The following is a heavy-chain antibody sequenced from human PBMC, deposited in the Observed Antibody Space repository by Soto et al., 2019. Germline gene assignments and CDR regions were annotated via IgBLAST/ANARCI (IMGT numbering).Heavy chain of an antibody. J-gene: IGHJ4*02. CDR1: GFTFTKYS. V-gene: IGHV3-48*02. CDR3: VRGVVVVVGSTAENFDH. CDR2: IRYSGETK. Sequence: GGSLRLSCVTSGFTFTKYSMNWVRQAPGKGLEWVSYIRYSGETKYYADSLKGRYAISRDDAKNSVYLQMNSLRDEDTAFYYCVRGVVVVVGSTAENFDHWGQGTLVTVSS. D-gene: IGHD2-15*01.